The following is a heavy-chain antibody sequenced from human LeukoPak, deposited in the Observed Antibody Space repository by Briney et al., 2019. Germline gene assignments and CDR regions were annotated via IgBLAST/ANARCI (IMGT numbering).Heavy chain of an antibody. CDR2: ISYSGST. CDR3: ARETGTSNMDV. D-gene: IGHD1-7*01. J-gene: IGHJ6*02. Sequence: SETLSLTCTVSGGSISNYYWSWIRQPPGKGLEWIGYISYSGSTKYNPSPQSRVTMSVDTSKNQFSLKLTSVTAADTAVYYCARETGTSNMDVWGQGTTVTVSS. CDR1: GGSISNYY. V-gene: IGHV4-59*12.